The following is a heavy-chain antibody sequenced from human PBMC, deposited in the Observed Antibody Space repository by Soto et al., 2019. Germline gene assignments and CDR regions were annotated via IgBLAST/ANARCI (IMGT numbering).Heavy chain of an antibody. Sequence: ASETLSLTCTVSGGSISSYYWSWIRQPPGKGLEWIGYIYYSGSTNYNPSLKSRVTISVDTSKNQFSLKLSSVTAADTAVYYCARGRDIVVVVAADVDAFDIWGQGTMVTVSS. D-gene: IGHD2-15*01. CDR2: IYYSGST. CDR1: GGSISSYY. CDR3: ARGRDIVVVVAADVDAFDI. V-gene: IGHV4-59*01. J-gene: IGHJ3*02.